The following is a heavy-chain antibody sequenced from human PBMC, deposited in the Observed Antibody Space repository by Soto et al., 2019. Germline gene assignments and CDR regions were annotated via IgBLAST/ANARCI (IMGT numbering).Heavy chain of an antibody. CDR2: INGSGGTT. V-gene: IGHV3-23*01. D-gene: IGHD4-4*01. CDR3: AKRPSTITTVFDY. CDR1: GLPFSGYT. J-gene: IGHJ4*02. Sequence: GGSLRLSCSASGLPFSGYTMNWVRLPPGKGLEWVSTINGSGGTTYYADSVKGRFTISRDNSKNTLYLQMNSLRAEDTAVYYCAKRPSTITTVFDYWGQGTLVTVSS.